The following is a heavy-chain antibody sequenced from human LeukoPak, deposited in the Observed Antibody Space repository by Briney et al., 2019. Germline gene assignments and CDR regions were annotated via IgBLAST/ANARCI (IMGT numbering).Heavy chain of an antibody. CDR1: GYTFTSYG. CDR3: ARAPSFGDYGGDY. V-gene: IGHV1-18*01. D-gene: IGHD4-17*01. J-gene: IGHJ4*02. CDR2: ISAFNGNT. Sequence: ASVKVSCKASGYTFTSYGISWVRQAPGQGLEWMGWISAFNGNTNYAQRLQGRLTMTTDTSPTTAYLELRSLTSDDTAVYYCARAPSFGDYGGDYWGQGTLVTVSS.